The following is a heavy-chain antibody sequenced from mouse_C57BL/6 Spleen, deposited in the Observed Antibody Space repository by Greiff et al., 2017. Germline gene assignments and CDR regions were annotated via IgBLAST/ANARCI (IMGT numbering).Heavy chain of an antibody. CDR1: GYTFTSYG. CDR2: IYPRSGNT. V-gene: IGHV1-81*01. CDR3: ASGTRYFDV. Sequence: QVQLKQSGAELARPGASVKLSCKASGYTFTSYGISWVKQRTGQGLEWIGEIYPRSGNTYYTEKFKGKATLTADKSSSTAYMELRSLTSEDSAVYFCASGTRYFDVWGTGTTVTVSS. J-gene: IGHJ1*03.